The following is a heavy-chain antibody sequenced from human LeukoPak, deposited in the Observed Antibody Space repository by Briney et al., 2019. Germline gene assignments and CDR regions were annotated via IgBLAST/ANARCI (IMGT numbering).Heavy chain of an antibody. J-gene: IGHJ4*02. V-gene: IGHV3-30*04. CDR3: ARDRTYSFDY. CDR1: GFTFSSYA. Sequence: GGSLRLSCAASGFTFSSYAMHWVRQAPGKGLEWVAVISYDGSNKYYADSVKGRFTIPRDNSKNTLYLQMNSLRAEDTAVYYCARDRTYSFDYWGQGTLVTVSS. CDR2: ISYDGSNK.